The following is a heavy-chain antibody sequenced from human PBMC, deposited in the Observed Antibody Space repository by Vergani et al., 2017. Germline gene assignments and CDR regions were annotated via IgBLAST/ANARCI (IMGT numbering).Heavy chain of an antibody. V-gene: IGHV3-48*01. Sequence: EVQLVESGGGLVQPGGSLRLSCAASGFTFNSYSMNWVRQAPGKGLEWVSYISSSSSTIYYADSVKGRFTISRDNAKNSLYLQMISLRAEDTAVYYCARAAYCAGDCYSRAFDIWGQGTMVTVSS. CDR2: ISSSSSTI. CDR1: GFTFNSYS. CDR3: ARAAYCAGDCYSRAFDI. J-gene: IGHJ3*02. D-gene: IGHD2-21*02.